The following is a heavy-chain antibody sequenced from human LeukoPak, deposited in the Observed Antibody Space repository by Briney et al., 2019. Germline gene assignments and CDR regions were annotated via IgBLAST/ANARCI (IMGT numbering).Heavy chain of an antibody. J-gene: IGHJ4*02. CDR1: GYSFTSYW. Sequence: PGESLKISCKGSGYSFTSYWIGWVRQMPGKGLEWMGIIYPGDSDTRYSPSFQGQVTISADKSISTAYLQWSSLKASDTAMYYCAGSYYDFWSGYSPFCYWGQGTLVTASS. CDR2: IYPGDSDT. D-gene: IGHD3-3*01. CDR3: AGSYYDFWSGYSPFCY. V-gene: IGHV5-51*01.